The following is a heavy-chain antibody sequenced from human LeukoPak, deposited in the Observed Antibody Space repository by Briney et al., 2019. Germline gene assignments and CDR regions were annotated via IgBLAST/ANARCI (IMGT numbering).Heavy chain of an antibody. CDR3: TTARTMSPRDAFDI. J-gene: IGHJ3*02. D-gene: IGHD3-3*01. Sequence: PGGSLRLSCAASGFTFDDYGMSWVRQAPGKGLEWVGRSKNKSDGGTTDYAAPVKDRFTISRDDSKNTLYLQMNSLKTEDTAVYYCTTARTMSPRDAFDIWGQGTMVTVSS. V-gene: IGHV3-15*01. CDR2: SKNKSDGGTT. CDR1: GFTFDDYG.